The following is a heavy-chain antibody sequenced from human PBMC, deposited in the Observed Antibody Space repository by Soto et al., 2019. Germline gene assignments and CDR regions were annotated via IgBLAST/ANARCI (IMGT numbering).Heavy chain of an antibody. CDR3: ARAVRQEGMTTVTTRAVFDY. J-gene: IGHJ4*02. D-gene: IGHD4-4*01. V-gene: IGHV1-69*13. Sequence: GASVKVSCKASGGTFSSYAISWVRQAPGQGLEWMGGIIPIFGTANYAQKFQGRVTITADESTSTAYMELSSLRSEDTAVYYCARAVRQEGMTTVTTRAVFDYWGQGTLVTVSS. CDR1: GGTFSSYA. CDR2: IIPIFGTA.